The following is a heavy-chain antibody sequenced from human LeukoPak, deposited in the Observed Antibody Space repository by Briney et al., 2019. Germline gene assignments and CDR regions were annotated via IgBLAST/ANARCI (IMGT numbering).Heavy chain of an antibody. Sequence: GGSLRLSCAASGFTFSSYGMHWVRQAPGKGLEWVAFIRYDGSNKYYADSVKGRFTISRDNSKNTLYLQMNSLRAEDTAVYYCARDFWFRELLPTYFDYWGQGTLVTVSS. CDR2: IRYDGSNK. J-gene: IGHJ4*02. CDR3: ARDFWFRELLPTYFDY. D-gene: IGHD3-10*01. CDR1: GFTFSSYG. V-gene: IGHV3-30*02.